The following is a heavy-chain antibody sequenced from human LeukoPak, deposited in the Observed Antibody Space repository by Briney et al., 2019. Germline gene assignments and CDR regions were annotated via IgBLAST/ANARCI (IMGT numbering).Heavy chain of an antibody. Sequence: SETLSLTCTVSGGSISSSSYYWNWIRQPPGKGLEWIGEINHSGSINYNSSLKSRVTISVDTSKNQFSLKLSSVTAADTAMYYCARRMGRRFGERYYYYHYMDVWGKGTTVTISS. CDR3: ARRMGRRFGERYYYYHYMDV. J-gene: IGHJ6*03. CDR2: INHSGSI. V-gene: IGHV4-39*07. CDR1: GGSISSSSYY. D-gene: IGHD3-10*01.